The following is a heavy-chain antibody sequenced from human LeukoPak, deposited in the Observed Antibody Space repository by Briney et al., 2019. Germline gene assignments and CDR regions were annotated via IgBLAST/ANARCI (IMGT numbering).Heavy chain of an antibody. V-gene: IGHV1-2*02. CDR2: INPNSGDT. J-gene: IGHJ4*02. D-gene: IGHD3-16*01. CDR1: GYTFTGYY. CDR3: AREFMTTIHLDY. Sequence: ASVKVSCKASGYTFTGYYMHWVRQAPGQGLEWMGWINPNSGDTKYAQNFQGRVTMTRDRSISTVYMELSSLRSDDTAVYYCAREFMTTIHLDYWGQGTIVTVSS.